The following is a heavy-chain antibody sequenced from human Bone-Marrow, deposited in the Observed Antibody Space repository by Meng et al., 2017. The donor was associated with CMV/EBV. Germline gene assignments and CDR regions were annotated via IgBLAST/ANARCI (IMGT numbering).Heavy chain of an antibody. V-gene: IGHV3-64*02. D-gene: IGHD1-1*01. CDR1: GFTFSSYA. J-gene: IGHJ4*02. Sequence: GGSLRLSCAASGFTFSSYAMHWVRQAPGKGLEYVSTISSNGGSTYYADSVKGRFTISRDNSKNTLYLQMGSLRAEDTAVYYCARDSWKLEPRGSYYFDYWGQGTLVTVSS. CDR3: ARDSWKLEPRGSYYFDY. CDR2: ISSNGGST.